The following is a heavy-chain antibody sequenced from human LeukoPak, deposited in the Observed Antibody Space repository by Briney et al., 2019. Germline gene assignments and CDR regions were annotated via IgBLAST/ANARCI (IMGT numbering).Heavy chain of an antibody. CDR2: ISGSGGTT. Sequence: GGSLRLSCAASAFTFSSYAMSWVRQAPGKGLEWVSGISGSGGTTYYADSVKGRFTISRDNSKNTLYLQMNSLRAEDTAAYYCAKEGGLYGDLDYWGQGTLVTVSS. J-gene: IGHJ4*02. CDR3: AKEGGLYGDLDY. V-gene: IGHV3-23*01. D-gene: IGHD4-17*01. CDR1: AFTFSSYA.